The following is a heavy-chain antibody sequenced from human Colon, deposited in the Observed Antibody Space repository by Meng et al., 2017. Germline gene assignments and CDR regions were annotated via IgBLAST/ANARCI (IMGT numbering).Heavy chain of an antibody. D-gene: IGHD3-10*01. CDR3: PWGPGSYPPSYYYGMDV. V-gene: IGHV1-69*05. CDR1: GGTFSSYA. J-gene: IGHJ6*02. CDR2: IIPIFGTA. Sequence: SVKVSCKASGGTFSSYAISWVRQAPGQGLEWMGGIIPIFGTANYAQKFQGRVTITTDESTSTAYMELSSLRSEDTAVYYCPWGPGSYPPSYYYGMDVWGQGTTVTVSS.